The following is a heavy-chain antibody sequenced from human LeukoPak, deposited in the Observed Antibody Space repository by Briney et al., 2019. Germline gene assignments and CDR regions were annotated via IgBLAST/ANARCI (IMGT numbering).Heavy chain of an antibody. J-gene: IGHJ2*01. CDR3: ARAGDKGTANWYFDL. D-gene: IGHD2-21*01. CDR2: SSM. V-gene: IGHV3-48*03. CDR1: GFSFARSE. Sequence: GGSLRLSCAAAGFSFARSEMIWVRQAPGKGLEWISSSSMYYADSVKGRFTISRENAKQTLYLQMNSLRPEDTAVYYCARAGDKGTANWYFDLWGRGTLVTVSS.